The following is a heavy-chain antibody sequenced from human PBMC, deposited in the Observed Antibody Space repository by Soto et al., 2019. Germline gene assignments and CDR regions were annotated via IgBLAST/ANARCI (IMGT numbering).Heavy chain of an antibody. CDR1: GGSTSSSLYQ. V-gene: IGHV4-39*07. D-gene: IGHD1-26*01. J-gene: IGHJ6*02. Sequence: PSETLSLTCTVSGGSTSSSLYQWVWIRQPPEKGLEWIGNVYYNGNTYYNPSLKSRLTISVDTSKNQFSLKLNSVTAADTAVYYCARGGRADTRNYYYYGIDVWGQGTTVTVSS. CDR3: ARGGRADTRNYYYYGIDV. CDR2: VYYNGNT.